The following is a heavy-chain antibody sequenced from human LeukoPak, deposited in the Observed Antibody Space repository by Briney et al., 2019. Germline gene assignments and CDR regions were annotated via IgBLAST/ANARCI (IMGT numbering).Heavy chain of an antibody. D-gene: IGHD6-13*01. Sequence: PSETLSLTCAVSGYSISSSSWWGWIRQPPGKGLEWIGYIYYSGGTYYNPSLKSRVTMSVDTSKNQFSLKLSSVTAVDTAVYYCARRGSSSWTQFDPWGQGTLVTVSS. V-gene: IGHV4-28*01. CDR1: GYSISSSSW. CDR3: ARRGSSSWTQFDP. J-gene: IGHJ5*02. CDR2: IYYSGGT.